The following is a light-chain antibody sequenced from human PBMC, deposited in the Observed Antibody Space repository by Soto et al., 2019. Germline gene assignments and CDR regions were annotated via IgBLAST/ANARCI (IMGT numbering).Light chain of an antibody. J-gene: IGKJ1*01. CDR3: QHYNSYSEA. CDR1: QGIAND. V-gene: IGKV1-5*03. CDR2: KAS. Sequence: DIQMTQSPSSLSASVGDRVTITCRASQGIANDLGWYQQKPGKAPKLLIYKASTLKSGVPSRFSGSGSGTEFTLTISSLQPDDFATYYCQHYNSYSEAFGQGTKVDIK.